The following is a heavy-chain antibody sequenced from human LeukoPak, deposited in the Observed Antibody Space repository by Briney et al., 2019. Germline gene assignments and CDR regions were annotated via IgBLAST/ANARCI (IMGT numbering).Heavy chain of an antibody. J-gene: IGHJ3*02. D-gene: IGHD1-26*01. CDR2: IIPIFGTA. CDR1: GGTFSSYA. Sequence: SVKVSCKASGGTFSSYAISWVRQAPGQGLEWMGGIIPIFGTANYAQKFQGRVTITTDESTSTAYMELSSLRSEDTAVYYCARDLIMGATTNAFDIWGQGTMVTVSS. CDR3: ARDLIMGATTNAFDI. V-gene: IGHV1-69*05.